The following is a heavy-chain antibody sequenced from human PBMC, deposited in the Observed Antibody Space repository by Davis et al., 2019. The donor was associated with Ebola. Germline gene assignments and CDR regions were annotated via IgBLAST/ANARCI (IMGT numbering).Heavy chain of an antibody. CDR2: IYYSGST. Sequence: PSETLSLTCTVSGGSISSYYWSWIRQPPGKGLEWIGYIYYSGSTNYNPSLKSRVTISVDTSKNQFSLKLSSVTVADTALYYCARVPGYQLPYRYFQHWGQGTLVTVSS. V-gene: IGHV4-59*12. J-gene: IGHJ1*01. CDR1: GGSISSYY. CDR3: ARVPGYQLPYRYFQH. D-gene: IGHD2-2*02.